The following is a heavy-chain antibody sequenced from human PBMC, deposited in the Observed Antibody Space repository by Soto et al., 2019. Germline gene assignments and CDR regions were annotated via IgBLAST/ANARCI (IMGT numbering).Heavy chain of an antibody. V-gene: IGHV4-4*02. Sequence: QVQLQESGPGLVKPSGTLSLTCAVSGDSIGSSNWWSWVRQPPGKGLEWIGEIYHSGATNYSPSLKRRVTISLDKSENQFSLKLNSVTAADTAVYYCAGSTVGIVGATLYDYWGQGTLVSVSS. D-gene: IGHD1-26*01. J-gene: IGHJ4*02. CDR2: IYHSGAT. CDR3: AGSTVGIVGATLYDY. CDR1: GDSIGSSNW.